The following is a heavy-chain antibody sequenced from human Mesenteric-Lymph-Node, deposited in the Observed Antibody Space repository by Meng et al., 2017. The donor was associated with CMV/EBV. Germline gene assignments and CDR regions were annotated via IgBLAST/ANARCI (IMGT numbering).Heavy chain of an antibody. Sequence: GESLKISCVASGFTFSSSSINWVRQAPGKGLEWVSYISGRSSTIYYADSVKGRFTISRDNAKNSLYLQMNSLRAEDTAVYYCARIYCESNSCAYYFDLWGQGTLVTVSS. CDR1: GFTFSSSS. J-gene: IGHJ4*02. V-gene: IGHV3-48*04. CDR3: ARIYCESNSCAYYFDL. CDR2: ISGRSSTI. D-gene: IGHD2/OR15-2a*01.